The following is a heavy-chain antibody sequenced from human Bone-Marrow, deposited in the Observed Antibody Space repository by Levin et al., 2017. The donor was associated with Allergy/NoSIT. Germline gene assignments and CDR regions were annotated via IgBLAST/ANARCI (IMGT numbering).Heavy chain of an antibody. Sequence: GGSLRLSCAASGFTFSDHYMTWIRQRPGKGLEWVSYISSSGFSIHYADSVKGRVTISRDNAKKSMYLEMNSLGGEDTAVYFCARSSKSGFYYGLDVWGQGTTATVFS. V-gene: IGHV3-11*01. D-gene: IGHD4-11*01. J-gene: IGHJ6*02. CDR1: GFTFSDHY. CDR2: ISSSGFSI. CDR3: ARSSKSGFYYGLDV.